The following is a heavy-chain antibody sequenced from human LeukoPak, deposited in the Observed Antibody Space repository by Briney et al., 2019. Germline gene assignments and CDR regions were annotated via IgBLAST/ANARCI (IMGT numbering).Heavy chain of an antibody. CDR1: GFTFSSFA. V-gene: IGHV3-23*01. J-gene: IGHJ4*02. CDR3: AKRKASGTYDSFDY. D-gene: IGHD1-26*01. Sequence: GGSLRLSCAASGFTFSSFAMGWVRQASGKGLEWVSAISGNSGGSTSYADSVKGRFTMSRDNFRNTLYLQMNSLRAEDTAVYYCAKRKASGTYDSFDYWGQGALVTVSS. CDR2: ISGNSGGST.